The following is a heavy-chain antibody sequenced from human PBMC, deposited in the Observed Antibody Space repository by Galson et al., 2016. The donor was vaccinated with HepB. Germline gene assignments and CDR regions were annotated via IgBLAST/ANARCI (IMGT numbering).Heavy chain of an antibody. CDR2: IDWDDDK. Sequence: PALVKPTQTLTLTCTFSGFSLNTSGMRVSWIRQPPGKALEWLARIDWDDDKFYSTSLKTRLTISKDTSKNQVVLTMTNMDPVDTATYYCARTAVAGAYYFDYWGQGTLVTVSS. V-gene: IGHV2-70*04. CDR1: GFSLNTSGMR. CDR3: ARTAVAGAYYFDY. J-gene: IGHJ4*02. D-gene: IGHD6-19*01.